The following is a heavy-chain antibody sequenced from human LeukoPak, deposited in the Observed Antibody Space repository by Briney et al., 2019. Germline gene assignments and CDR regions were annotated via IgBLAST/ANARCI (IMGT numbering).Heavy chain of an antibody. D-gene: IGHD2-15*01. V-gene: IGHV4-30-2*01. Sequence: PSETLSLTCTVSGGSISSGGYYWSWIRQPPGKGLEWIGYIYHSGSTYYNPSLKSRVTISADRSKNQFSLKLSSVTAADTAVYYCASQGSWSVVDYWGQGTLVTVSS. CDR3: ASQGSWSVVDY. CDR1: GGSISSGGYY. CDR2: IYHSGST. J-gene: IGHJ4*02.